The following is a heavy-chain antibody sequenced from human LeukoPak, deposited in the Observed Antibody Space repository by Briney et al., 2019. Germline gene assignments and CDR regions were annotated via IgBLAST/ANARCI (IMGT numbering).Heavy chain of an antibody. CDR2: IYSGGTT. CDR3: ARGYGSGEDGDY. J-gene: IGHJ4*02. V-gene: IGHV3-53*01. D-gene: IGHD3-10*01. Sequence: GGSLRLSCAASGFTVSGNYMSWVRQAPGKGLEWVSLIYSGGTTYYAVSVKGRFTISRDNSKNMLYLQMNSLRAEDTALYYCARGYGSGEDGDYWGQGTLVTVSS. CDR1: GFTVSGNY.